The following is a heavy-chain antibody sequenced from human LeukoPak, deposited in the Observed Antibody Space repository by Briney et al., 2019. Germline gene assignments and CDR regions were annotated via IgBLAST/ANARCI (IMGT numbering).Heavy chain of an antibody. V-gene: IGHV1-8*01. CDR1: GYTFTGYD. Sequence: ASVKVSCKASGYTFTGYDTNWVRQATGQGLEWMGWMNPNSGNTGYAQKFQGRVTMTRNTSISTAYMELSSLRSEDTAVYYCAGGREPKNKYFQHWGQGTLVTVSS. J-gene: IGHJ1*01. CDR3: AGGREPKNKYFQH. CDR2: MNPNSGNT. D-gene: IGHD2/OR15-2a*01.